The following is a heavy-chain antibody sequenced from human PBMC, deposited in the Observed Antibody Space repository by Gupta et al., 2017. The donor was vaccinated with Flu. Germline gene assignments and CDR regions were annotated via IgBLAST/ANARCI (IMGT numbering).Heavy chain of an antibody. CDR3: SRDLAVSSTVAGTNWFDP. V-gene: IGHV3-49*03. Sequence: EVQLVESGGGLVQPGRSLRLSCTASGFTFANYAVHWFRQAPGKGLEWIGFIRSKTFGGTAEFAAAVKGRFIISRDDFTSIAYLEMNDLKTEDTAVYYCSRDLAVSSTVAGTNWFDPRGQGTRVTVSS. J-gene: IGHJ5*02. CDR2: IRSKTFGGTA. D-gene: IGHD6-19*01. CDR1: GFTFANYA.